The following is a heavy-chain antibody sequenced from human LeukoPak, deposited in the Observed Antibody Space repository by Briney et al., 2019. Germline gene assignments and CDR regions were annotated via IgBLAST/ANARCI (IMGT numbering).Heavy chain of an antibody. CDR3: ARDHHSGYGPGRGAFDI. CDR1: GFTFTTYS. Sequence: PGGSLRLSCEASGFTFTTYSMTWVRQAPGKGLEWVSGINWNGGSTGYADSVKGRFTISRDNAKNSLYLQMNSLRAEDTALYYCARDHHSGYGPGRGAFDIWGQGTMVTVSS. CDR2: INWNGGST. D-gene: IGHD5-12*01. V-gene: IGHV3-20*04. J-gene: IGHJ3*02.